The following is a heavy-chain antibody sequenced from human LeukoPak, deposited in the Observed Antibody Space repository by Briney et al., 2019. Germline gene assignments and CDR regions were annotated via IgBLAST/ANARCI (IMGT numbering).Heavy chain of an antibody. D-gene: IGHD3-16*02. CDR2: IYVTAT. J-gene: IGHJ6*03. V-gene: IGHV4-59*08. CDR3: ARHIGGGIEDMDV. Sequence: PSETLSLTRTVSGVSIGTFYWSWIRQSPGKGPEWIGYIYVTATRYNPSLQSRLTISVDRSRNQFFLNLSSVTAADTAVYYCARHIGGGIEDMDVWGKGTKVIVSS. CDR1: GVSIGTFY.